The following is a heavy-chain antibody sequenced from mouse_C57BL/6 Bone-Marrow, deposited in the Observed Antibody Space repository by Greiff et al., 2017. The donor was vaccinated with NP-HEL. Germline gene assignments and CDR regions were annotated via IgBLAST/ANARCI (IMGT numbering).Heavy chain of an antibody. J-gene: IGHJ3*01. CDR3: AREGFAY. CDR1: GYSITSGYY. CDR2: ISYDGSN. Sequence: EVKLVESGPGLVKPSQSLSLTCSVPGYSITSGYYWNWIRQFPGNKLEWMGYISYDGSNNYNPSLKNRISITRDTSKNQFFLKLNSVTTEDTATYYCAREGFAYWGQGTLVTVSA. V-gene: IGHV3-6*01.